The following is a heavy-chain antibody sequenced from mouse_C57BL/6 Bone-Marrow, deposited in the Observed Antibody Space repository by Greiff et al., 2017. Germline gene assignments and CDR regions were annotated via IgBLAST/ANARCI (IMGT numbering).Heavy chain of an antibody. J-gene: IGHJ3*01. D-gene: IGHD2-5*01. CDR3: ARDRVTTPQAWFAY. CDR2: ISDGGSYT. Sequence: EVQLVESGGGLVKPGGSLKLSCAASGFTFSSYAMSWVRQTPEKRLEWVATISDGGSYTYYPDNVKGRFTISRDNAKNNLYLQMSHLKSEDTAMYYCARDRVTTPQAWFAYWGRGTLVTVSA. V-gene: IGHV5-4*01. CDR1: GFTFSSYA.